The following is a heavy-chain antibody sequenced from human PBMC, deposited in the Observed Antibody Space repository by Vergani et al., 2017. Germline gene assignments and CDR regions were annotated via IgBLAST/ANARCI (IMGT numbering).Heavy chain of an antibody. D-gene: IGHD3-10*01. CDR2: IWYDGSNK. V-gene: IGHV3-33*01. CDR3: ARAPGITMVRGVIVPDGLDI. J-gene: IGHJ3*02. Sequence: QVQLVESGGGVVQPGRSLRLSCAASGFTFSNYGMHWVRQAPGKGLGWVAVIWYDGSNKYYADSVKGRFTISRDNSKNTLYLQMNSLGAEDTAVYYCARAPGITMVRGVIVPDGLDIWGQGTMVTVSS. CDR1: GFTFSNYG.